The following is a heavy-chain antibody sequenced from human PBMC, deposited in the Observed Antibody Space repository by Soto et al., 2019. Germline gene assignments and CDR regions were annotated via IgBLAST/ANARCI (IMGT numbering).Heavy chain of an antibody. CDR1: GFTFSDHY. CDR3: ARDLAGGQTFH. CDR2: SRNKVNSYTT. Sequence: EVQLVESGGGLVQPGGSLRLSCAVSGFTFSDHYMDWVRQAPGKGLEWVGRSRNKVNSYTTEYAASVKGRLTISRDDSKTLLYLQMNSLKTEDTAVYYCARDLAGGQTFHWGQGTLVTVSS. D-gene: IGHD3-16*01. V-gene: IGHV3-72*01. J-gene: IGHJ4*02.